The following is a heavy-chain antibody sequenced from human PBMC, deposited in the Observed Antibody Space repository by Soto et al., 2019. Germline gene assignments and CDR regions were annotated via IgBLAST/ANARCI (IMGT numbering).Heavy chain of an antibody. V-gene: IGHV1-2*04. CDR3: AGGGSIAARRDYGMDV. CDR1: GYTFTGYY. CDR2: INPNSGGT. J-gene: IGHJ6*02. D-gene: IGHD6-6*01. Sequence: QVQLVQSGAEVKKPGASVKVSCKASGYTFTGYYMHWVRQAPGQGLEWMGWINPNSGGTNYAQKFQGWVTMTRDTSLSTAYLELSRLRSDDTAVYYCAGGGSIAARRDYGMDVWGQGTTVTVSS.